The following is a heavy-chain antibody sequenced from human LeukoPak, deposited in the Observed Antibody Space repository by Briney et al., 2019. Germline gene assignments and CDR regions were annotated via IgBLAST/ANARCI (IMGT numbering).Heavy chain of an antibody. D-gene: IGHD5-24*01. Sequence: SETLSLTCTVSGGSISSSSYYWGWIRQPPGKGLEWIGSIYYSGSTCYNPSLKCRVTISVDTSKNQFSLKLSSVTAADTAVYYCARRRRDGYIFDYWGQGTLVTVSS. CDR1: GGSISSSSYY. J-gene: IGHJ4*02. V-gene: IGHV4-39*01. CDR2: IYYSGST. CDR3: ARRRRDGYIFDY.